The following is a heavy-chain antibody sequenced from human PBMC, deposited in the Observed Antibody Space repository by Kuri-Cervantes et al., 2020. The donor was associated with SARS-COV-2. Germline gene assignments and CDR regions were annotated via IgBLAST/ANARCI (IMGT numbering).Heavy chain of an antibody. CDR3: YCAPKEGFDS. Sequence: ASVKVSCKASGYTFTGYYMHWVRQAPGQGLEWMGIITPSGGSTSYAQKFQGRVTMTRDTSTSTVYMELSSLTSEETAIYFCYCAPKEGFDSWGQGTLVTVSS. D-gene: IGHD2-21*01. J-gene: IGHJ4*02. CDR2: ITPSGGST. V-gene: IGHV1-46*01. CDR1: GYTFTGYY.